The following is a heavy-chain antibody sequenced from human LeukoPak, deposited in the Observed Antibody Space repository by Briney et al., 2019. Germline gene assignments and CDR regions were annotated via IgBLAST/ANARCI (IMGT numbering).Heavy chain of an antibody. CDR2: TRDDASKT. CDR3: ANGDCRGGRCSSGAH. CDR1: GFTFRSYG. V-gene: IGHV3-30*02. J-gene: IGHJ4*02. D-gene: IGHD2-15*01. Sequence: PGGSLTLSCTVSGFTFRSYGMHWVRQAPGKGREWVAYTRDDASKTWYGGSVKGRFTISRDNSKNTLYLHMNSVRGEDTAMYYCANGDCRGGRCSSGAHWGQGTLVTVSS.